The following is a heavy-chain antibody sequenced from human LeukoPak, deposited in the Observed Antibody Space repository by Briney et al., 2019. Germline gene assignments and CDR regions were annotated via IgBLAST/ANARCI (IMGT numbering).Heavy chain of an antibody. CDR1: GGSISTYY. D-gene: IGHD5-18*01. CDR3: ARCFADTALDY. Sequence: SETLSLTCTVSGGSISTYYWSWIRQPPGKGLEWIGYIYYSGSTNSNPSLKSRVTISVDTSKNHSSLKLSSVTAADTAVYYCARCFADTALDYWGQGTPVTVSS. CDR2: IYYSGST. J-gene: IGHJ4*02. V-gene: IGHV4-59*01.